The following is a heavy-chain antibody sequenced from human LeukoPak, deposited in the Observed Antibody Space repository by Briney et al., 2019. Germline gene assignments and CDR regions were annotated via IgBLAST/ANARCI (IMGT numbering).Heavy chain of an antibody. CDR3: ASGDYYGSGSYFNRAPNYYYYMDV. J-gene: IGHJ6*03. CDR2: IIPIFGTP. D-gene: IGHD3-10*01. CDR1: GGTFTRYT. V-gene: IGHV1-69*06. Sequence: ASVKVSCKASGGTFTRYTISWVRQAPGQGLEWMGGIIPIFGTPNYAQRFQGRVTITADKSTSTAYMELSSLRSEDTAVYYCASGDYYGSGSYFNRAPNYYYYMDVWGKGTTVIISS.